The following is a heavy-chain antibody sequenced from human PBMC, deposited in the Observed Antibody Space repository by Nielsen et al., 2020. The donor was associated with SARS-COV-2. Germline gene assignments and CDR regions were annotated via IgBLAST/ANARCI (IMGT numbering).Heavy chain of an antibody. J-gene: IGHJ4*02. D-gene: IGHD4-17*01. Sequence: SLKISCAAAGFTFDEYAMHWVRQAPGKGLEWVSGISWNSLRVDYADSVRGRFTISRDNAKNSLYLEMNSLRPEDTALYYCAKDEGGGNYGPFDYWGQGALVTVSS. CDR3: AKDEGGGNYGPFDY. V-gene: IGHV3-9*01. CDR1: GFTFDEYA. CDR2: ISWNSLRV.